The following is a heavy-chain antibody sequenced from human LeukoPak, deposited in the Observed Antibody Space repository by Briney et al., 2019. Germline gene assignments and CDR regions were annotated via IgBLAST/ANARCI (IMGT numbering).Heavy chain of an antibody. CDR3: ARDLGQWEPYDY. CDR2: ISGSGGST. V-gene: IGHV3-23*01. CDR1: GFTFSSYA. D-gene: IGHD1-26*01. Sequence: PGGSLRLSCAASGFTFSSYAMSWVRQAPGKGLEWVSAISGSGGSTYYADSVKGRFTISRDNAKNSLYLQMNSLRAEDTAVYYCARDLGQWEPYDYWGQGTLVTVSS. J-gene: IGHJ4*02.